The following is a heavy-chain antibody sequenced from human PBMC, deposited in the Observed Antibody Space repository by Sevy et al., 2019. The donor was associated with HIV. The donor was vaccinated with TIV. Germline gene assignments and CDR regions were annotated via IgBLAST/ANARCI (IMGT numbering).Heavy chain of an antibody. CDR3: TREGGSITLIVGVDS. Sequence: GGSLRLACTAAGFTFGDYAMSWFRQAPGKGLEWVGFMRSKAYGGTTEYAETVKGRFTISRDDSTSIAYMQMNSLKTEDTAVYYCTREGGSITLIVGVDSWGQGTLVTVSS. CDR1: GFTFGDYA. CDR2: MRSKAYGGTT. D-gene: IGHD3-22*01. V-gene: IGHV3-49*03. J-gene: IGHJ4*02.